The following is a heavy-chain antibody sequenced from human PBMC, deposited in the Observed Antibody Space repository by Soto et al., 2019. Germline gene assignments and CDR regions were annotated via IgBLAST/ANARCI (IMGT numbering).Heavy chain of an antibody. Sequence: GASVKVSCKASGYTFTGYYMHWVRQALGQGLEWMGWINPNSGGTNYAQKFQGWVTMTRDTSISTAYMELSRLRSDDTAVYYCARGVIDVDRGANYYYYYYMDVWGKGTTVTVSS. D-gene: IGHD1-26*01. V-gene: IGHV1-2*04. CDR3: ARGVIDVDRGANYYYYYYMDV. J-gene: IGHJ6*03. CDR2: INPNSGGT. CDR1: GYTFTGYY.